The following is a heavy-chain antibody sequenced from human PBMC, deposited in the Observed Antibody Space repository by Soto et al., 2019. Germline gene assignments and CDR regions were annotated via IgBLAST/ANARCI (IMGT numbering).Heavy chain of an antibody. V-gene: IGHV4-59*08. J-gene: IGHJ5*02. D-gene: IGHD2-8*01. CDR2: IYYSGST. CDR3: ARLAISCTNGVCYKSGWFDP. Sequence: SETLSLTCTVSGGSISSYYWSWIRQPPGKGLEWIGYIYYSGSTNYNPSLKSRVTISVDTSKNQFSLKLSSVTAADTAVYYCARLAISCTNGVCYKSGWFDPWGQGTLVTVSS. CDR1: GGSISSYY.